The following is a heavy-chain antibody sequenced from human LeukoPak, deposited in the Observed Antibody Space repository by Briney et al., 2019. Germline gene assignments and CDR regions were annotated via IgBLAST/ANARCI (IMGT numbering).Heavy chain of an antibody. J-gene: IGHJ4*02. CDR2: IYYSGST. CDR3: ARGLGGGYTYFDY. V-gene: IGHV4-30-4*08. Sequence: PSQTLSLTCTVSSGSISSVDYYWSWIRQPPGKGLEWIGYIYYSGSTYYNPSLKSRVIISVDTSKNQFSLKLSSVADADTAVYYCARGLGGGYTYFDYWGQGTLVTVSS. CDR1: SGSISSVDYY. D-gene: IGHD5-24*01.